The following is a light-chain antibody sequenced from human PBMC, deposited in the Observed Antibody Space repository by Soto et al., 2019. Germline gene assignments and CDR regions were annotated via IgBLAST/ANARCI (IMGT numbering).Light chain of an antibody. CDR2: DND. V-gene: IGLV1-51*01. Sequence: QAVLTQPPSVSAAPGQKVTVSCSGSRSNIGNNYVSWYQHLPGTAPKLLIYDNDKRPSGIPDRFSASKSGTSATLGITGLQTGDEADYYCEAWDSSLSAGVFGGGTKLTLL. J-gene: IGLJ3*02. CDR3: EAWDSSLSAGV. CDR1: RSNIGNNY.